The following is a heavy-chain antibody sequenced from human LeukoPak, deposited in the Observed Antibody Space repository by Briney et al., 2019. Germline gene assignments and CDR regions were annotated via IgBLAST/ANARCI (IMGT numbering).Heavy chain of an antibody. V-gene: IGHV3-30-3*01. CDR1: GFTFSSYA. Sequence: GRSLRLSCAASGFTFSSYAMHWVRQAPGKGLEWVAVISYDGSNKYYADSVKGRFTIPRDNSKNTLYLQMNSLRAEDTAVYYCARDSTDYYDSSGYYWGPWFDPWGQGTLVTVSS. D-gene: IGHD3-22*01. CDR2: ISYDGSNK. CDR3: ARDSTDYYDSSGYYWGPWFDP. J-gene: IGHJ5*02.